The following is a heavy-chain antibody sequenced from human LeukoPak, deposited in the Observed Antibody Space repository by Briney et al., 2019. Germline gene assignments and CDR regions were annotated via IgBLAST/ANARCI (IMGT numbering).Heavy chain of an antibody. J-gene: IGHJ4*02. Sequence: GESLKISCKGSGYSFTSYWIGWVRQMPGKGLEWMGIIYPGGSDTRYSPSFQGQVTISADKSISTAYLQWSSLKASDTAMYYCARPNGIYYDSNLGFSCYFDYWGQGTLVTVSS. CDR1: GYSFTSYW. CDR2: IYPGGSDT. D-gene: IGHD3-22*01. CDR3: ARPNGIYYDSNLGFSCYFDY. V-gene: IGHV5-51*01.